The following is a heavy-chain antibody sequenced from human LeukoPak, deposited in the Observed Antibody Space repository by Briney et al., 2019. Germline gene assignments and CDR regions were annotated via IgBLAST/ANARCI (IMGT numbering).Heavy chain of an antibody. J-gene: IGHJ4*02. CDR3: AREDIVGRGYFDY. CDR1: GGSVSSGSYY. CDR2: IYYSGST. D-gene: IGHD5-12*01. Sequence: KPSETLSLTCTVSGGSVSSGSYYWSWIRQPPGKGLEWIGYIYYSGSTNYNPSLKSRVTISVDTSRNQFTLKLSSVTAADTAVYYCAREDIVGRGYFDYWGQGTLVTVSS. V-gene: IGHV4-61*01.